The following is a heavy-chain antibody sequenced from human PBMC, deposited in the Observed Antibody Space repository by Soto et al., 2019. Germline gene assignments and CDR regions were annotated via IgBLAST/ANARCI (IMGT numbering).Heavy chain of an antibody. CDR3: AKAYCSSTSCYTGYDAFDI. Sequence: GGSLRLSCAASGFTFSSYAMSWVRQAPGKGLEWVSAISGSGGSTYYADSVKGRFTISRDNSKNTLYLQINSLRADDTAVYYCAKAYCSSTSCYTGYDAFDIWGQGTMVTVSS. D-gene: IGHD2-2*01. CDR2: ISGSGGST. CDR1: GFTFSSYA. J-gene: IGHJ3*02. V-gene: IGHV3-23*01.